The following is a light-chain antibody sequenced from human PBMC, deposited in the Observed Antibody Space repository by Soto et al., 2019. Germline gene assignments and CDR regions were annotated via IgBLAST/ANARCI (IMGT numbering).Light chain of an antibody. CDR1: QSLLHSDGKTY. V-gene: IGKV2D-29*01. CDR2: EAS. CDR3: MQCKQPPLFT. J-gene: IGKJ3*01. Sequence: DVVLTQTPLSLSVTPGQSASISCKSTQSLLHSDGKTYLYWYLQKPGQPPQLLIYEASTRFSGVPDRFSGSGSGTDFTLKISRVEAEDAGVYSCMQCKQPPLFTFGPGTKVDIK.